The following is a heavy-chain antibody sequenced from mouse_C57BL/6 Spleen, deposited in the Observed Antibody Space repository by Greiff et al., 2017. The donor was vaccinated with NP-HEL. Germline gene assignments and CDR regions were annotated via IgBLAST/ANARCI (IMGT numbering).Heavy chain of an antibody. D-gene: IGHD3-3*01. CDR1: GYTFTSYW. V-gene: IGHV1-59*01. CDR2: IDPSDSYT. J-gene: IGHJ4*01. Sequence: QVQLQQPGAELVRPGTSVKLSCKASGYTFTSYWMHWVKQRPGQGLEWIGVIDPSDSYTNYNQKFKGKATLTVDPSSSTAYMPLSSLTSEDSAVYYCARGSLPGTDYYAMDYWGQGTSVTVSS. CDR3: ARGSLPGTDYYAMDY.